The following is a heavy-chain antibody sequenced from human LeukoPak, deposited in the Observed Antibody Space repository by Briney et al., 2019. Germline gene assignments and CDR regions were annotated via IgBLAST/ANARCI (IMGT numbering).Heavy chain of an antibody. CDR3: ARGASRADY. CDR1: GFTFRSYN. Sequence: GGSLRLSCAASGFTFRSYNMNWVRQAPGKRPEWVSSISSSSSYIYYADSVKGRFTISRDNAKNSLYLQMNSLRAEDTALYYCARGASRADYWGQRTLVTVSS. J-gene: IGHJ4*02. V-gene: IGHV3-21*01. CDR2: ISSSSSYI.